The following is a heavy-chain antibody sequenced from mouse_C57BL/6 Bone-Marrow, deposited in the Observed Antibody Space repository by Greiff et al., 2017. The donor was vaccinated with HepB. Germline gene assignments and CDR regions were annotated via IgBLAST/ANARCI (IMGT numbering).Heavy chain of an antibody. CDR1: GYTFTSYW. CDR2: IDPSDSYT. D-gene: IGHD4-1*01. V-gene: IGHV1-69*01. J-gene: IGHJ2*01. CDR3: ARRGDLTGYFDY. Sequence: QVQLKQPGAELVMPGASVKLSCKASGYTFTSYWMHWVKQRPGQGLEWIGEIDPSDSYTNYNQKFKGKSTLTVDKSSSTAYMQLSSLTSEDSAVYYCARRGDLTGYFDYWGQGTTLTVSS.